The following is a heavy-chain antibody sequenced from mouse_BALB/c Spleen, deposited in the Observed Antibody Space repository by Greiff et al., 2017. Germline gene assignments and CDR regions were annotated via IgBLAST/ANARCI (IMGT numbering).Heavy chain of an antibody. V-gene: IGHV1-14*01. J-gene: IGHJ3*01. CDR1: GYTFTSYV. CDR3: ARDYGYGGFAY. CDR2: INPYNDGT. D-gene: IGHD2-2*01. Sequence: QLQESGPELVKPGASVKMSCKASGYTFTSYVMHWVKQKPGQGLEWIGYINPYNDGTKYNEKFKGKATLTSDKSSSTAYMELSSLTSEDSAVYYCARDYGYGGFAYWGQGTLVTVSA.